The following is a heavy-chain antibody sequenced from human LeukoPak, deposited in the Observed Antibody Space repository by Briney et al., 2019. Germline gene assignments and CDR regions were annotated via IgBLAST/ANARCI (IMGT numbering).Heavy chain of an antibody. CDR3: ARYRVITNDYFDS. Sequence: QAGGSLRLSCAASGFTFSSYWMTWVRQAPGKGLEWVANIKQDGSEKHYVDSVKGRFTISRDNAKNSLFLQMKSLRAEDTAVYYCARYRVITNDYFDSWGQGTLVTVSS. CDR1: GFTFSSYW. CDR2: IKQDGSEK. V-gene: IGHV3-7*03. J-gene: IGHJ4*02. D-gene: IGHD3-16*01.